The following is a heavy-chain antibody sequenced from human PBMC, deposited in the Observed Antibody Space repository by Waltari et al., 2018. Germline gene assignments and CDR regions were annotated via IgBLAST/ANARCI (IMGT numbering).Heavy chain of an antibody. D-gene: IGHD2-21*01. V-gene: IGHV4-39*01. J-gene: IGHJ4*02. CDR2: IYYTGDI. Sequence: QLQLQESGPGLVKPSETLSLAGSVSGGTISSIGHYWGWIRQPPGNGLEWLGTIYYTGDIYYNTTLQSRVTLSVDTSTNQLSLKLTSVTAADTAVYYCARLWPWRGSIDYWGQGTLVTVSS. CDR1: GGTISSIGHY. CDR3: ARLWPWRGSIDY.